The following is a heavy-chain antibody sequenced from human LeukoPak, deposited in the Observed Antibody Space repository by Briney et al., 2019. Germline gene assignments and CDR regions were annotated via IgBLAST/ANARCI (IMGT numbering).Heavy chain of an antibody. Sequence: GGSLRLSCAASGFTFSSYSMNWVRQAPGKGLEWVSYISSSSSTIYYADSVKGRFTISRDNAKNSLYLQMNSLRDEDTAVYYCARGSSYGSGSCYFDYWGQGTLVTVSS. CDR1: GFTFSSYS. V-gene: IGHV3-48*02. J-gene: IGHJ4*02. CDR3: ARGSSYGSGSCYFDY. D-gene: IGHD3-10*01. CDR2: ISSSSSTI.